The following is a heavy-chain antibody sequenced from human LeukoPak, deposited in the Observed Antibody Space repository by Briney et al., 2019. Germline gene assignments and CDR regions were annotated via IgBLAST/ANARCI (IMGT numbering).Heavy chain of an antibody. CDR2: INPSGGST. CDR3: ARDRVDSSGYYYVGLLVY. Sequence: GASVKVSCKASGYTFTSYYMHWVRQAPGQGLEWMGIINPSGGSTSYAQKFQGRVTMTRDTSTSTVYMELSSLRSEDTAVYHCARDRVDSSGYYYVGLLVYWGQGTLVTVSS. V-gene: IGHV1-46*01. J-gene: IGHJ4*02. CDR1: GYTFTSYY. D-gene: IGHD3-22*01.